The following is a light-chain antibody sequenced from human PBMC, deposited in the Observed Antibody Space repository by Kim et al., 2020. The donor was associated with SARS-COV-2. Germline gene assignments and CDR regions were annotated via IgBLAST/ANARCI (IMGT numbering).Light chain of an antibody. CDR2: DAT. CDR3: LVSYPDARV. V-gene: IGLV7-46*01. CDR1: TVAVTSGHY. J-gene: IGLJ3*02. Sequence: PGGTVTLTGGSSTVAVTSGHYPFWFQQKPGQAPQTLIYDATNRHSWTPARFSGSLLGGKAALTLSGARPEDEADYYCLVSYPDARVFGGGTQLTVL.